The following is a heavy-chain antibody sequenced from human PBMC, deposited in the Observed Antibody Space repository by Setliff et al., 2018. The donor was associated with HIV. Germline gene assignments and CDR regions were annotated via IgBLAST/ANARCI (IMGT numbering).Heavy chain of an antibody. CDR3: ASARLYYYDSSGYPNYYYYYMDA. CDR1: GGTFSSYA. V-gene: IGHV1-2*02. CDR2: INPNNGGT. D-gene: IGHD3-22*01. Sequence: ASVKVSCKASGGTFSSYAISWVRQAPGQGLEWMGWINPNNGGTNYAQKFQGRVTMTRDTSTSTAYMELRSLRSDDTAVYYCASARLYYYDSSGYPNYYYYYMDAWGKGTTVTVSS. J-gene: IGHJ6*03.